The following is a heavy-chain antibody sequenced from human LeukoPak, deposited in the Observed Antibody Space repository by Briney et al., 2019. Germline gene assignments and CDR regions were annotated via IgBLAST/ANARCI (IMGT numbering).Heavy chain of an antibody. CDR2: ISYDGSNK. CDR1: GFTFSSYA. J-gene: IGHJ6*03. CDR3: ARDAYDFWSGYFEDYYYYYMDV. Sequence: PGRSLRLSCAASGFTFSSYAMHWVRQAPGKGLEWVAVISYDGSNKYYADSVKGRFTISRDNSKNTLYLQMNSLRAEDTAVYYCARDAYDFWSGYFEDYYYYYMDVWGKGTTVTVSS. V-gene: IGHV3-30*04. D-gene: IGHD3-3*01.